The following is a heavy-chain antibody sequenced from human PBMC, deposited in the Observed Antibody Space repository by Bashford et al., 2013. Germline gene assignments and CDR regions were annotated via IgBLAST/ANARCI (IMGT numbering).Heavy chain of an antibody. CDR1: GFTLSDYW. Sequence: GGSLRLSCAASGFTLSDYWMYWVRQAPGKGLVCVARSNGDGSSTSYPDSVKGRFTISRDNAKNTLFLQMNSLRAEDTAVYYCARGNYGLDQWGQGTLVTVSS. D-gene: IGHD3-10*01. J-gene: IGHJ4*02. CDR3: ARGNYGLDQ. V-gene: IGHV3-74*01. CDR2: SNGDGSST.